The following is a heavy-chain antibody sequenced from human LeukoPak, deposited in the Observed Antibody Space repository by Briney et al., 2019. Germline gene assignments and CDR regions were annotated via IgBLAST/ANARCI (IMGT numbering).Heavy chain of an antibody. Sequence: PGGSLRLSCAASGFTFSSYSMNWVRQAPGKGLEWVSYISSSSSTIYYADSVKGRFTISRDNVKNSLYLQMNSLRAEDTAVYYCARVSGSYYYYYYYGMDVWGQGTTVTVSS. CDR2: ISSSSSTI. D-gene: IGHD1-26*01. J-gene: IGHJ6*02. CDR3: ARVSGSYYYYYYYGMDV. V-gene: IGHV3-48*01. CDR1: GFTFSSYS.